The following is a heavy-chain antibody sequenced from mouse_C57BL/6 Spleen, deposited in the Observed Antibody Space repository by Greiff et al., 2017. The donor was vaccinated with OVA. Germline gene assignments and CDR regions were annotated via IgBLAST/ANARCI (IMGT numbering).Heavy chain of an antibody. CDR1: GFSLTSYG. D-gene: IGHD1-1*01. V-gene: IGHV2-5*01. J-gene: IGHJ1*03. Sequence: VKVEESGPGLVQPSQSLSITCTVSGFSLTSYGVHWVRQSPGKGLEWLGVIWRGGSTDYNAAFMSRLSITKDNSKSQVFFKMNSLQADDTAIYYCAKGYGSSYWYFDVWGTGTTVTVSS. CDR2: IWRGGST. CDR3: AKGYGSSYWYFDV.